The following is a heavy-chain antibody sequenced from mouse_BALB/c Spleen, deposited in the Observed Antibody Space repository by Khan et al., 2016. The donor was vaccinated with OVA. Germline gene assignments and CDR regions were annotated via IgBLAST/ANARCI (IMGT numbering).Heavy chain of an antibody. CDR2: ITYSGNT. J-gene: IGHJ2*01. V-gene: IGHV3-2*02. CDR3: ARDDGSSYLFFDY. D-gene: IGHD1-1*01. CDR1: GYSITSDYA. Sequence: VQLKESGPGLVKPSPSLSLTCTVTGYSITSDYAWNWIRQFPGNKLEWMAYITYSGNTGYNPSLKGRISITRDTSKNQFFLQLNSVTTEDTATYYCARDDGSSYLFFDYWGRGTTLTVSS.